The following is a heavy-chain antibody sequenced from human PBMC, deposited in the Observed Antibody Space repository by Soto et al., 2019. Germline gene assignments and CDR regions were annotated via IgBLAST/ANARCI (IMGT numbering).Heavy chain of an antibody. CDR1: GGSISSSSYY. CDR3: ARHVPYYSNYGGWFDP. CDR2: IYYSGST. J-gene: IGHJ5*02. D-gene: IGHD4-4*01. V-gene: IGHV4-39*01. Sequence: PSETLSLTCTVSGGSISSSSYYWGWIRQPPGKGLEWIGSIYYSGSTYYNPSLKSRVTISVDTSKNQFSLKLSSVTAADTAVYYCARHVPYYSNYGGWFDPWGQGTLVTVSS.